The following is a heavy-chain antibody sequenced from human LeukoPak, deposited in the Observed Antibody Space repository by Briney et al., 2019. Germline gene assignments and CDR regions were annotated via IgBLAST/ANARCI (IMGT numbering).Heavy chain of an antibody. Sequence: GASVKVSCKTSGYTFSNFGISWVRQAPGQGLEWMGWISAYNGKIKYVQKFQGRVTMTTDTSTSTVYMELRSLGSDDTAMYYCARDVGNYDSSGWNAFEIWGQGTMVTVSS. CDR2: ISAYNGKI. CDR3: ARDVGNYDSSGWNAFEI. CDR1: GYTFSNFG. J-gene: IGHJ3*02. D-gene: IGHD3-22*01. V-gene: IGHV1-18*01.